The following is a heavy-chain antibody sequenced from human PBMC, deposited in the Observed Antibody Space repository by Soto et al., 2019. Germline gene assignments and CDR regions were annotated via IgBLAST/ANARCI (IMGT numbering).Heavy chain of an antibody. CDR2: IIPISGTA. CDR3: ARSQGSSTSLEIYYYYYYGMDV. J-gene: IGHJ6*02. V-gene: IGHV1-69*01. Sequence: QVQLVQSGAEVKKPGSSVKVSCKASGGTFSSYAISWVRQAPGQGLEWMGGIIPISGTANYAQKFQGRVTITADECTSTAYRELSSLRSEDTAVYYCARSQGSSTSLEIYYYYYYGMDVWGPGTTVTVSS. CDR1: GGTFSSYA. D-gene: IGHD2-2*01.